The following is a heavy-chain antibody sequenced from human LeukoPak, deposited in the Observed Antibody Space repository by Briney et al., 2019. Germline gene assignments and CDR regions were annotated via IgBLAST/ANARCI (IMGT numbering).Heavy chain of an antibody. Sequence: GGSLRLSCTASGFTFSGYSMNWIRQAPGKGLEWVSSFGTRSTSIYHAGSVKGRFAISRDNAKNSLYLQMNSLRAEDTAVYYCARSSYSSSSSVWGQGTMVTVSS. V-gene: IGHV3-21*04. CDR2: FGTRSTSI. CDR3: ARSSYSSSSSV. D-gene: IGHD6-6*01. J-gene: IGHJ3*01. CDR1: GFTFSGYS.